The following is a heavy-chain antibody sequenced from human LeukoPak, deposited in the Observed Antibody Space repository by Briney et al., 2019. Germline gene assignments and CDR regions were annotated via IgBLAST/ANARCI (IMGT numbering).Heavy chain of an antibody. CDR3: ARSQGYGDYEGPFGYFDY. Sequence: SETLSLTCAVYGGSFSGYYWSWIRQPPGKGLEWIGEINHSGSTNYNPSLKSRVTISVDTSKKQFSLKLSSVTAADTAVYYCARSQGYGDYEGPFGYFDYWGQGTLVTVSS. D-gene: IGHD4-17*01. CDR1: GGSFSGYY. V-gene: IGHV4-34*01. J-gene: IGHJ4*02. CDR2: INHSGST.